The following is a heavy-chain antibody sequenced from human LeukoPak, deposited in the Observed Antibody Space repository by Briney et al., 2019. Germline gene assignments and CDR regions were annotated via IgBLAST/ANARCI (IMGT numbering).Heavy chain of an antibody. CDR3: AREGRGGYYGFDY. J-gene: IGHJ4*02. CDR2: INSDGSST. CDR1: GFTFSSSW. V-gene: IGHV3-74*01. Sequence: GGSLRLSSAASGFTFSSSWMHWVRQAPGKGLVWVSRINSDGSSTNYADSVKGRFTISRDNAQNTLYLQMNSLRAEDTAVYYCAREGRGGYYGFDYWGQGTLVTVSS. D-gene: IGHD3-3*01.